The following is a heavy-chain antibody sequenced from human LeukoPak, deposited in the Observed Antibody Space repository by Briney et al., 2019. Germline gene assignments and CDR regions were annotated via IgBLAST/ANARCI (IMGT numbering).Heavy chain of an antibody. V-gene: IGHV3-23*01. J-gene: IGHJ4*02. CDR1: GFIFSSYG. D-gene: IGHD3-22*01. CDR2: ISGSGGST. Sequence: GGTMRLSCAAAGFIFSSYGMRWVRHAAGEGLEWVSAISGSGGSTFYADSVKGRFTISRDNSKNTLYLQMNSLRAEDTAVYYCARDYDSSGYYRNDWGQGTLVTVSS. CDR3: ARDYDSSGYYRND.